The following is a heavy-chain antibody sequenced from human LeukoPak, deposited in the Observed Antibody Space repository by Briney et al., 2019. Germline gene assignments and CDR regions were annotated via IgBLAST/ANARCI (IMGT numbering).Heavy chain of an antibody. CDR2: TKEDGGEK. Sequence: GGSLRLFCAASGFTFSTYWMSWVRQAPGKGLEWVANTKEDGGEKYYVDSVKGRFTISRDNAENSLYLQMNSLRAEDTAVYYCARRSVAGSLDYWGQGTLVTVSS. CDR1: GFTFSTYW. D-gene: IGHD6-19*01. J-gene: IGHJ4*02. V-gene: IGHV3-7*01. CDR3: ARRSVAGSLDY.